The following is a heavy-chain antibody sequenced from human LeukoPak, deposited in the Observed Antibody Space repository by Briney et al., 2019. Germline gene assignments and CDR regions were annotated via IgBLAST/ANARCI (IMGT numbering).Heavy chain of an antibody. D-gene: IGHD3-10*01. CDR1: GGSISSSSYY. V-gene: IGHV4-39*07. CDR3: ARARFRRSGSSYFDY. Sequence: PSETLSLTCTVSGGSISSSSYYWGWIRQPPGKGLEWIGSIYYSGSTYYNPSLKSRVTISVDTSKNQFSLKLSSVTAADTAVYYCARARFRRSGSSYFDYWGQGTLVTVSS. CDR2: IYYSGST. J-gene: IGHJ4*02.